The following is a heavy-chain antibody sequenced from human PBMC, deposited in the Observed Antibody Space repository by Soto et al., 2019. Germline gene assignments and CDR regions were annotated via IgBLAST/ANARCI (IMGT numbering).Heavy chain of an antibody. CDR3: VKDSQWLPRGNFDF. D-gene: IGHD6-19*01. CDR2: ISGSGGRT. Sequence: EVQLLESGGDLVHPGGSLRLSCETSGFTFDSFAMNWVRQGPGKGLEWVSAISGSGGRTHYVDSVKGRFTISRDSYKNTVYLQMNSLRAEDTAMYYCVKDSQWLPRGNFDFWGQGTLVTVSS. J-gene: IGHJ4*02. CDR1: GFTFDSFA. V-gene: IGHV3-23*01.